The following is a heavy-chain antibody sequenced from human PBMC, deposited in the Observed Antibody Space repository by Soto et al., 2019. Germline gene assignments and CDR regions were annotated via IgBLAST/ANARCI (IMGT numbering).Heavy chain of an antibody. CDR2: IYYSGST. Sequence: QVQLQESGPGLVKPSETLSLTCTVSGGSISSYYWSWIRQPPGKGLEWIGYIYYSGSTNYNPSLKCRVTISVDTSKNQFSLKLSSVTAADTAVYYCARSGDTAMDPGWFDPWGQGTLVTVSS. CDR3: ARSGDTAMDPGWFDP. D-gene: IGHD5-18*01. J-gene: IGHJ5*02. V-gene: IGHV4-59*01. CDR1: GGSISSYY.